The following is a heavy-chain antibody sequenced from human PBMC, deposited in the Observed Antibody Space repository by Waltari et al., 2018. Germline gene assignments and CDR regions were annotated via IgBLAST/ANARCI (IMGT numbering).Heavy chain of an antibody. CDR2: SNAGQGNT. D-gene: IGHD6-13*01. CDR1: GYTFTSYA. Sequence: VQLVQSGAEVKKPGASVKVSCKASGYTFTSYAMHWVRQAPGQRLEWMGWSNAGQGNTKYSQEFKGRVTITRETSASTAYMELSSLRSEDMAVYYCARSYSSSWYQGGYFDYWGQGTLVTVSS. CDR3: ARSYSSSWYQGGYFDY. J-gene: IGHJ4*02. V-gene: IGHV1-3*02.